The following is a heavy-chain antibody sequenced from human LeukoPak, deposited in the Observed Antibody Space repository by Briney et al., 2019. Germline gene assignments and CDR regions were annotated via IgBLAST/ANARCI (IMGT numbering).Heavy chain of an antibody. D-gene: IGHD3-9*01. Sequence: GGSLRLSCAASGFTFSTYVMSWVRQAPGKGLEWVSATSGSGGSTYYADFVKGRFTISRDNAKKTLYLQMSSLRVEDTAVYFCAKEGIDYDILTGYGSAEYFQHWGQGTLVTVSS. CDR3: AKEGIDYDILTGYGSAEYFQH. V-gene: IGHV3-23*01. J-gene: IGHJ1*01. CDR2: TSGSGGST. CDR1: GFTFSTYV.